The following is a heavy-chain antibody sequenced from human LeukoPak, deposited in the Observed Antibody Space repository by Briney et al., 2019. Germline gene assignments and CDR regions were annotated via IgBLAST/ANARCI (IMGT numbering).Heavy chain of an antibody. CDR1: GGSISSYY. J-gene: IGHJ5*02. D-gene: IGHD5-24*01. CDR3: ARVQREFDP. Sequence: SETLSLTCTVSGGSISSYYWSWIRQPPGKGLEWIGEINHSGSTNYNPSLKSRVTISVDTSKNQFSLKLSSVTAADTAVYYCARVQREFDPWGQGTLVTVSS. V-gene: IGHV4-34*01. CDR2: INHSGST.